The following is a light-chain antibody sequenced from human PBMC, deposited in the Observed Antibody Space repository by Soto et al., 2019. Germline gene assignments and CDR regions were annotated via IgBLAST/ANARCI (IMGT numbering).Light chain of an antibody. V-gene: IGLV2-14*01. CDR2: EVS. J-gene: IGLJ1*01. Sequence: QSALTQPASVSGSPGQSISISCTGTSSDVGGYNYVSWYQQQPGKAPKLMIYEVSSRPSGVSDRFSGSKSGNTASLTISGLQAEDEADYYCSSYTSSTPYVFGTRTKVTVL. CDR1: SSDVGGYNY. CDR3: SSYTSSTPYV.